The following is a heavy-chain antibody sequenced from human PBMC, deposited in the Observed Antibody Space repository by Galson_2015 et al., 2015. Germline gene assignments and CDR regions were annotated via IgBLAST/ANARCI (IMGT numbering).Heavy chain of an antibody. J-gene: IGHJ4*02. CDR1: GFTFSSYA. CDR2: VSSSGSNT. V-gene: IGHV3-23*01. CDR3: AKNPGLKCSSGYYFDY. D-gene: IGHD4/OR15-4a*01. Sequence: SLRLSCAASGFTFSSYAMNWVRQAPGKGLEWVAAVSSSGSNTYYADSVKGRFTISRDSTKNTLFLQMNSLRADDMAVYYCAKNPGLKCSSGYYFDYWGQGTLVTVSS.